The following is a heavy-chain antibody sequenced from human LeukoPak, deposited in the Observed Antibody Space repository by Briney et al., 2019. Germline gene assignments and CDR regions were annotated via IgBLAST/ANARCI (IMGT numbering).Heavy chain of an antibody. D-gene: IGHD2-15*01. CDR3: ARALIYCSGGSCFSDY. CDR2: INPNSGGT. J-gene: IGHJ4*02. Sequence: GASVKVSCKASGYTFTGYYMHWVRQAPGQGLEWMGWINPNSGGTNYARKFQGRVTMTRDTSISTAYMELSRLRSDDTAVYYCARALIYCSGGSCFSDYWGQGTLVTVSS. V-gene: IGHV1-2*02. CDR1: GYTFTGYY.